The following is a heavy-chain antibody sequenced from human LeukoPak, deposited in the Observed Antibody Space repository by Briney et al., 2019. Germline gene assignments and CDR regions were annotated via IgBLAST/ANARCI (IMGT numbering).Heavy chain of an antibody. D-gene: IGHD3-22*01. CDR3: ARLADLYDSSGYFDY. CDR2: IYPGDSDT. J-gene: IGHJ4*02. V-gene: IGHV5-51*01. CDR1: GYSFTSYW. Sequence: GESLKISCKGSGYSFTSYWIGWVRQMPGKGLEWMGIIYPGDSDTRYSPSFQGQVTISADKSISTAYLQWSSLKASDTAMYYCARLADLYDSSGYFDYWGQGTLVTVSS.